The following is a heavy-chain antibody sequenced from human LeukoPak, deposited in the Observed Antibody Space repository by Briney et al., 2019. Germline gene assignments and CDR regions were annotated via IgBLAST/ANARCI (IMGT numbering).Heavy chain of an antibody. D-gene: IGHD3-22*01. CDR1: GYTFTSYA. V-gene: IGHV1-3*03. Sequence: GASVKVSCKASGYTFTSYAMHWVRQAPGQRLEWMGWINAGNGNTKYSQEFQGRVTITRDTSASTAYMELSSLRSEDMAVYYCARDHYYDSSGYPANLGYFDYWGQGTLVTVSS. J-gene: IGHJ4*02. CDR2: INAGNGNT. CDR3: ARDHYYDSSGYPANLGYFDY.